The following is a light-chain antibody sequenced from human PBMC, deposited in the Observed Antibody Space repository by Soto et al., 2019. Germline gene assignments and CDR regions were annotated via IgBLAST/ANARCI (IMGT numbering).Light chain of an antibody. CDR3: QQRNYWQVT. Sequence: EIVLTQSPATLSLSPGERATLSCRASQSVSSYLAWYQQRPGQAPRLVIYDASSRATGIPARFSGSGSGTDFTLTISSLEPEDFAIYYCQQRNYWQVTFGQGTRLEI. CDR1: QSVSSY. V-gene: IGKV3-11*01. J-gene: IGKJ5*01. CDR2: DAS.